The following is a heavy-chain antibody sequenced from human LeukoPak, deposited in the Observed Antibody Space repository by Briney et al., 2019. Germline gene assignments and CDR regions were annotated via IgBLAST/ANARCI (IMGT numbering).Heavy chain of an antibody. CDR3: ATDRDYYDSSGYYRALDY. CDR2: FDPEDGET. CDR1: GYTLTELS. D-gene: IGHD3-22*01. Sequence: ASVKVSCKVSGYTLTELSMHWVRQAPGKGLEWMGGFDPEDGETIYAQKFQGRVTMTEDTSTDTAYMELSSLRSEDTAVYYCATDRDYYDSSGYYRALDYWGREPWSPSPQ. J-gene: IGHJ4*02. V-gene: IGHV1-24*01.